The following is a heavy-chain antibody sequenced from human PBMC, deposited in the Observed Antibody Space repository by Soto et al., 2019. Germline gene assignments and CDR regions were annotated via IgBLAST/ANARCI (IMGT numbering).Heavy chain of an antibody. J-gene: IGHJ4*02. CDR2: ISHDGSNK. Sequence: QVQLVESGGGVVQPGRSLRLSCAGSGFTFSNYGLHWVRQTPGKGLEWVAFISHDGSNKYYADSVKGRFTISRDSSKSTLYLQMDSLRVDDTAVYYCAKDGAPRYCSGRSCHPAGDYWGQGPLVTVSS. D-gene: IGHD2-15*01. V-gene: IGHV3-30*18. CDR3: AKDGAPRYCSGRSCHPAGDY. CDR1: GFTFSNYG.